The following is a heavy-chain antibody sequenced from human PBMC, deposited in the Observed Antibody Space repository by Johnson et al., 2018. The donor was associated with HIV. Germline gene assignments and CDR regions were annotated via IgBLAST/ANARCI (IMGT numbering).Heavy chain of an antibody. J-gene: IGHJ3*01. D-gene: IGHD1-7*01. CDR3: TTDANWNYGQGAFDV. Sequence: VQLVEPGGGLVKPGGSLRLSCAASGFTFSDAWMGWVRQAPGKGLEWVGRIKSKSDGGTTDYAAPVKGRFTISRDESENKLYLQMKSLKTEDTAVYYCTTDANWNYGQGAFDVWGQGTTVTVSS. V-gene: IGHV3-15*01. CDR1: GFTFSDAW. CDR2: IKSKSDGGTT.